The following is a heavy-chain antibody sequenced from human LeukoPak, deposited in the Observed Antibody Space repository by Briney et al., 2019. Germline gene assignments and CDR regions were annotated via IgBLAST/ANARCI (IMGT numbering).Heavy chain of an antibody. V-gene: IGHV1-18*01. J-gene: IGHJ5*02. Sequence: ASVTASCKASGYTFTSYGISWVRQAPGQGLEWMGWISAYNGNTNYAQKLQGRVTMTTDTSTSTAYMELRSLRSDDTAVYYCAREAAVAGTLGWFDPWGQGTLVTVSS. CDR2: ISAYNGNT. D-gene: IGHD6-19*01. CDR3: AREAAVAGTLGWFDP. CDR1: GYTFTSYG.